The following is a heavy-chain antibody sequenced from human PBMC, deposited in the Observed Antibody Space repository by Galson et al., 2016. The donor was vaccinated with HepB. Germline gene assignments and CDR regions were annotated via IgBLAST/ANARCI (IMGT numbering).Heavy chain of an antibody. V-gene: IGHV4-39*01. J-gene: IGHJ3*02. D-gene: IGHD3-22*01. Sequence: SETLSLTCTVSGGSISSNSYYWGWVRQPPGKGLEWIGSIYQSGKTYYNPSLKSRVTISIDTSKSEFSLKLHSVTAADTAVYYCARHAGDDISYYQDAFDTWGQGTMVTVSS. CDR1: GGSISSNSYY. CDR3: ARHAGDDISYYQDAFDT. CDR2: IYQSGKT.